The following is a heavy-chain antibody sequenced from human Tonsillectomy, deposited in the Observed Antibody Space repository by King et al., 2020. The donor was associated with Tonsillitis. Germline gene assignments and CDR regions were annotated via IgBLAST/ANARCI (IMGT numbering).Heavy chain of an antibody. J-gene: IGHJ6*02. D-gene: IGHD4-17*01. CDR2: IFLNDRK. V-gene: IGHV2-26*01. CDR3: ARVTTVTKSYYYYGLDV. Sequence: TLKESGPVLVKPTETLTLTCTVSGFSLSNARMGVSWIRQPPGKALEWLSHIFLNDRKFYSTALKNRLTSSKDTSKGQVVLTMTNMDPVDTATYYCARVTTVTKSYYYYGLDVWGQGTTVTVSS. CDR1: GFSLSNARMG.